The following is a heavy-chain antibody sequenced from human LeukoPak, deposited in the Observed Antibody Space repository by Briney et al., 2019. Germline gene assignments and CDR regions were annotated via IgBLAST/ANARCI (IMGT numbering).Heavy chain of an antibody. D-gene: IGHD2-21*01. CDR2: ISYDGSNK. Sequence: PGGSLRLSCAASGFTFSSYAMHWVRQAPGTGLEGVAVISYDGSNKYYADSVKGRFTISRDNSKNTLYLQMNSLRAEDTAVYYCARDMLFQYYFDYWGQGTLVTVSS. J-gene: IGHJ4*02. V-gene: IGHV3-30*04. CDR1: GFTFSSYA. CDR3: ARDMLFQYYFDY.